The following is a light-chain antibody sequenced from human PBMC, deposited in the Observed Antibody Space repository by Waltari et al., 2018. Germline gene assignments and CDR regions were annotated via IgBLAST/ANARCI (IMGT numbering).Light chain of an antibody. CDR3: QQSYSMPYT. CDR1: QSVLHIHNNKNY. V-gene: IGKV4-1*01. Sequence: DIVMNQSPDSLAVSLGERATINCKSSQSVLHIHNNKNYLTWYQQKPGQPPELLISWASTRESGVPDRFSGSGSGTDITHTISSLQAEDVAFYYCQQSYSMPYTFGQGTKLEIK. J-gene: IGKJ2*01. CDR2: WAS.